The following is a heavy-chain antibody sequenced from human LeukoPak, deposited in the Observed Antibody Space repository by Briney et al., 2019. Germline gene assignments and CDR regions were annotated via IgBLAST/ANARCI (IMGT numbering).Heavy chain of an antibody. V-gene: IGHV4-59*01. D-gene: IGHD1-14*01. CDR2: IYYSGST. J-gene: IGHJ5*02. CDR3: ARAKMRKPYNWFDP. Sequence: SETLSLTCAVYGGSFSGYYWSWIRQPPGKGLEWIGYIYYSGSTNYNPSLKSRVTISVDTSKNQFSLKLSSVTAADTAVYYCARAKMRKPYNWFDPWGQGTLVTVSS. CDR1: GGSFSGYY.